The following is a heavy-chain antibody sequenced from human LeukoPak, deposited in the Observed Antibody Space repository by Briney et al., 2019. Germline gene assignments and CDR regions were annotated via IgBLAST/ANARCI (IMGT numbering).Heavy chain of an antibody. D-gene: IGHD3-22*01. CDR1: GFTFSSYG. V-gene: IGHV3-23*01. CDR3: AKGYYYDSSLCAFDI. J-gene: IGHJ3*02. CDR2: ISGSGGST. Sequence: PGGSLRLSCAASGFTFSSYGMSWVRQAPGKGLEWVSVISGSGGSTFYADSVKGRFTISRYNSNNTLYLQMNSLRAEDTAIYYCAKGYYYDSSLCAFDIWGQGTMVTVSS.